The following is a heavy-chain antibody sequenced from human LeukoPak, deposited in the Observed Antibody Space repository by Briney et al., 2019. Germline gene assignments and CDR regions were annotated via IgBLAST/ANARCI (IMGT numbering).Heavy chain of an antibody. J-gene: IGHJ3*02. CDR1: GGSISSSNW. D-gene: IGHD6-19*01. V-gene: IGHV4-4*02. Sequence: PSGTLSLTCAVSGGSISSSNWWSWVRQPPGKGLEWIGEIYHSGSTNYNPSLKSRVTISVDKPKNQFSLKLSSVTAADTAVYYCARSRQWLVMKAFDIWGQGTMVTVSS. CDR3: ARSRQWLVMKAFDI. CDR2: IYHSGST.